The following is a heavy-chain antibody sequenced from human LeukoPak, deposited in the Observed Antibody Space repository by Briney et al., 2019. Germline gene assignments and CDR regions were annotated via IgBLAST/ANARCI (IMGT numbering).Heavy chain of an antibody. V-gene: IGHV3-9*01. Sequence: GGSLRLSCAASGFTLDDYAMHWVRQAPRKGLEWVSGISWNSGSIGYADSVKGRFTISRDNAKNSLYLQMNSLRAEDTALYYCAKGDSSAPWGWFDPWGQGTLVTVSS. D-gene: IGHD3-22*01. CDR2: ISWNSGSI. CDR3: AKGDSSAPWGWFDP. J-gene: IGHJ5*02. CDR1: GFTLDDYA.